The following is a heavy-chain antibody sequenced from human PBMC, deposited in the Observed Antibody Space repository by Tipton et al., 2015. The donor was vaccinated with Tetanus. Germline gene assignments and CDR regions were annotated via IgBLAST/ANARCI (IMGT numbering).Heavy chain of an antibody. CDR1: GDYLSDYY. V-gene: IGHV4-34*01. CDR3: ARDAGDSGH. J-gene: IGHJ4*02. Sequence: GLVKPSETLSLTCGVFGDYLSDYYWTWVRQPPGKGLEWIGEVDDSGSTNYSPSLKSRLTISVDASKKQLSLKLTSVTAADTAVYYRARDAGDSGHWGPGTQVTVSS. D-gene: IGHD1-1*01. CDR2: VDDSGST.